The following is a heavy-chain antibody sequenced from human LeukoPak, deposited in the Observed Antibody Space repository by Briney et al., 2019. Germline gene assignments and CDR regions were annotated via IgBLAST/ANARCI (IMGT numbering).Heavy chain of an antibody. J-gene: IGHJ6*02. CDR3: ARDKAGYYGSGSYYYYYYYGMDV. D-gene: IGHD3-10*01. V-gene: IGHV6-1*01. Sequence: PSQTLSLTCAISGDSVSSNSAAWNWIRQSPSRGLEWLGRTYYRSKWYNDYAVSVKSRITINPDTSKNQFSLQLNSVTPEDTAVYYCARDKAGYYGSGSYYYYYYYGMDVWGQGTTVTVSS. CDR1: GDSVSSNSAA. CDR2: TYYRSKWYN.